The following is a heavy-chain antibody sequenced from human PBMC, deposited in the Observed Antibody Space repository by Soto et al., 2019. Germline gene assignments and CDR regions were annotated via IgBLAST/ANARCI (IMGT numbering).Heavy chain of an antibody. Sequence: ASVKVSCKASGYTFIDYYMHWVRQATGQGLEWMGWMNPNSGNTGYAQKFQGRVTMTRDTSINTAYMELSSLKSEDTAVYYCARMTNYYYYMDVWGKGTTVTVSS. J-gene: IGHJ6*03. CDR3: ARMTNYYYYMDV. V-gene: IGHV1-8*02. CDR1: GYTFIDYY. CDR2: MNPNSGNT.